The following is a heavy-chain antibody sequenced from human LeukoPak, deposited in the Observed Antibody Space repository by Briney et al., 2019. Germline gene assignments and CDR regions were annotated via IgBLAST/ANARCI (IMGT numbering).Heavy chain of an antibody. J-gene: IGHJ4*02. CDR1: GFTFDDYA. D-gene: IGHD6-25*01. CDR2: ISWNSGSI. Sequence: GGFLRLSCAASGFTFDDYAMHWVRQAPGKGLEWVSGISWNSGSIGYADSVKGRFTTSRDNAKNSLYLQMNSLRTEDTAVYYCARDRVLAAELDNWGQGTLVTVSS. V-gene: IGHV3-9*01. CDR3: ARDRVLAAELDN.